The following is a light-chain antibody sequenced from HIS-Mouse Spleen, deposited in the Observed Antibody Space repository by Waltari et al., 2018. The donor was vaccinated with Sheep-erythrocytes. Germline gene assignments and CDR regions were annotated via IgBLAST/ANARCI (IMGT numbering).Light chain of an antibody. J-gene: IGLJ1*01. CDR1: SSDVGGYNY. CDR3: CSYAGSYNHV. Sequence: QSALTQPRSVSGSPGQSATISCTGTSSDVGGYNYVSWYQQHPGKAPKLMIYDVSTRPSGVLDRFSGAKSGNTASLTISGLQAEDEADYYCCSYAGSYNHVFATGTKVTVL. CDR2: DVS. V-gene: IGLV2-11*01.